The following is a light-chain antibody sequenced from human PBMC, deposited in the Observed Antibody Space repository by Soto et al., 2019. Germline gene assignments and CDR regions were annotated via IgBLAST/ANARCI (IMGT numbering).Light chain of an antibody. J-gene: IGLJ3*02. V-gene: IGLV2-11*01. Sequence: QSALTQPRSVSGSPGQSVTISCTGTSSDVGGYNYVSWYQQHPGKAPKLMIYDVSKRPSGVPDRFSGSKSGNTASLTISGLQAEDEADYYCCSYAGSNNLRMFGGGTKVTVL. CDR2: DVS. CDR1: SSDVGGYNY. CDR3: CSYAGSNNLRM.